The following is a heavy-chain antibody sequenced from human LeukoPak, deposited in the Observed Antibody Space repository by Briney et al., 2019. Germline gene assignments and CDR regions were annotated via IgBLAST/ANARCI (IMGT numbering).Heavy chain of an antibody. CDR1: GFTFSTYW. Sequence: GGSLRLSCAASGFTFSTYWMSWVRQAPGKELEWVANIREDGSEEYYVDSVKGRFTISRDNAKNSLYLQMNSLRAEDTAVYYCARVGRIYQYYMDVWGKGTTVTVSS. J-gene: IGHJ6*03. V-gene: IGHV3-7*01. CDR3: ARVGRIYQYYMDV. CDR2: IREDGSEE.